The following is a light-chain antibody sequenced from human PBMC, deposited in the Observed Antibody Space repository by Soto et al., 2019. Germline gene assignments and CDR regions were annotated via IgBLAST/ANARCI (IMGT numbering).Light chain of an antibody. CDR3: QQYDSSFT. V-gene: IGKV3-20*01. J-gene: IGKJ3*01. CDR2: AAS. Sequence: EIVLTQSPGTLSLSPGERATLSCRASQSVSNSYLAWYQQKPGQAPRLLIYAASSRATGIPDRFTGSGSGTDFTLTISRLEPEDFAVYYCQQYDSSFTFGPGTKWISN. CDR1: QSVSNSY.